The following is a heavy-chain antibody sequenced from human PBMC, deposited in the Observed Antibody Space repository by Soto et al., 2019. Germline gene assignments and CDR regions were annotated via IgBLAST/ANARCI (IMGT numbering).Heavy chain of an antibody. CDR1: GGSISSGGYY. CDR3: AREVVEGYSGQQNLFDS. V-gene: IGHV4-31*03. CDR2: IYYSGST. Sequence: SETLSLTCTVSGGSISSGGYYWSWIRQHPGKGLEWIGYIYYSGSTYYNPSLKSRVTISVDTSKNQFSLKLSSVTAADTAVYYCAREVVEGYSGQQNLFDSWGQGSLVIVSS. J-gene: IGHJ5*01. D-gene: IGHD5-12*01.